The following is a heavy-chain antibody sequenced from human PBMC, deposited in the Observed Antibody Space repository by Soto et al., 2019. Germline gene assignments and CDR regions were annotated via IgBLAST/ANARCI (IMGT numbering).Heavy chain of an antibody. Sequence: QVQLVQSGAEVKKPGASVKISCKASGYTFTDHPVHWMCQAPGQRLEWLAWIIVDNGGTQYSQKVQGRVSLTRDTSATTVYLELTSLSSEDTAVYYCARRGGGWNYDSWGQGTLVTVSS. D-gene: IGHD6-19*01. CDR3: ARRGGGWNYDS. CDR2: IIVDNGGT. J-gene: IGHJ4*02. V-gene: IGHV1-3*01. CDR1: GYTFTDHP.